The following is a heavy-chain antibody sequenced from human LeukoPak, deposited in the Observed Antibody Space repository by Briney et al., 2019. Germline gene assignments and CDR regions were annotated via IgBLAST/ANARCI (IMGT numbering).Heavy chain of an antibody. Sequence: PGGSLRLSCAASGFTFSNYDIHWVCQAPGKGLEWVTFIRYDGSIKYFADSVKGRFTISRDNAKNSLYLQMESLRVEDTAVYYCANFQTVGIKPFEHWGQGTLVTVSS. CDR1: GFTFSNYD. CDR2: IRYDGSIK. CDR3: ANFQTVGIKPFEH. J-gene: IGHJ5*02. D-gene: IGHD3-3*01. V-gene: IGHV3-30*02.